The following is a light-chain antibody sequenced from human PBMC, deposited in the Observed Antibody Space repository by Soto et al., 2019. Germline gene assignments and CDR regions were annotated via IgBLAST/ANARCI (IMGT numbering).Light chain of an antibody. CDR3: RSYTSDWGV. Sequence: QSALTQPASVSGSVGQSITISCTGTSSDVGGYDFVSWYQHHPGKAPKLIIYEVRTRPSGVSDRFSGSKSGNTASLTISGLQAEDEADYYCRSYTSDWGVFGTGTQLTFL. CDR2: EVR. V-gene: IGLV2-14*01. CDR1: SSDVGGYDF. J-gene: IGLJ1*01.